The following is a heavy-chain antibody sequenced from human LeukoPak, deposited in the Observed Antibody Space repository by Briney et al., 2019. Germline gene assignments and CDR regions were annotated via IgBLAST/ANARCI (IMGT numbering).Heavy chain of an antibody. CDR3: AKHTIFGVVTYFDY. CDR1: GFTFSSYT. Sequence: GGSLRLSCAASGFTFSSYTMNWVRQAPGKGLEWVSAIGGSGDTTYYADSVKGRFTISRDNSKNTLYLQMNSLRAEDTAVYYCAKHTIFGVVTYFDYWGQGTLVTVSS. D-gene: IGHD3-3*01. V-gene: IGHV3-23*01. CDR2: IGGSGDTT. J-gene: IGHJ4*02.